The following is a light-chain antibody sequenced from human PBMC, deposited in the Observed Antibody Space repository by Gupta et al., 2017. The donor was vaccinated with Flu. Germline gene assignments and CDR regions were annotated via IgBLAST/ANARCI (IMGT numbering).Light chain of an antibody. CDR1: TKRIKS. CDR2: EDR. J-gene: IGLJ2*01. CDR3: QVGDTSSDHVV. V-gene: IGLV3-21*02. Sequence: QSAKNTQRGNTKRIKSMHVYQQEPSQSPTLLVHEDRDRLTEIPERFSVSNSKNTSTLTISRVEARDDADYYYQVGDTSSDHVVFGGGTKLTVL.